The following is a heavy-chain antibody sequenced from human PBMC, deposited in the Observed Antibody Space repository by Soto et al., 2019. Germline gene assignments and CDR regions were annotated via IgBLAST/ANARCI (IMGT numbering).Heavy chain of an antibody. CDR1: GYTFTGYY. CDR3: ARVPAHIVVVVAATRARSNWFDP. Sequence: ASVKVSCKASGYTFTGYYMHWVRQAPGQGLEWMGWINPNSGGTNYAQKFQGRVTMTRDTSISTAYMELSRLRSDDTAVYYCARVPAHIVVVVAATRARSNWFDPGG. CDR2: INPNSGGT. J-gene: IGHJ5*02. V-gene: IGHV1-2*02. D-gene: IGHD2-15*01.